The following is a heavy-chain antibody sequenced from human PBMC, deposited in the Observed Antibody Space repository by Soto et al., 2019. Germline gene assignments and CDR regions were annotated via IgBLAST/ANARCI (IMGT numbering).Heavy chain of an antibody. V-gene: IGHV3-7*05. D-gene: IGHD1-26*01. Sequence: EVQLVESGGGLVQPGGSLRLSCAASGFTFSSYWISWLRQAPGKWLEWVANIKHDGSEQYYVDSVKGRFSISRDNAKNSLYLQMNSLRAEDTAVYYCARDMRSNARNFDYWGQGTLVTVS. J-gene: IGHJ4*02. CDR3: ARDMRSNARNFDY. CDR2: IKHDGSEQ. CDR1: GFTFSSYW.